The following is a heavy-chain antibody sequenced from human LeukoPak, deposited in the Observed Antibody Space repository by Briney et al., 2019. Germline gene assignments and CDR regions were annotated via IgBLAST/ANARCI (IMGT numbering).Heavy chain of an antibody. CDR1: GGSISSYY. J-gene: IGHJ6*02. CDR3: ARDATNCSNYGYYYYGMDV. CDR2: IYYSGST. D-gene: IGHD4-11*01. Sequence: SETLSLTCTVSGGSISSYYWSWIRQPPGKGLEWIGYIYYSGSTNYNPSLKSRVTISVDTSKNQFSLKLSSVTAADTAVYYCARDATNCSNYGYYYYGMDVWGQGTTVTVSS. V-gene: IGHV4-59*01.